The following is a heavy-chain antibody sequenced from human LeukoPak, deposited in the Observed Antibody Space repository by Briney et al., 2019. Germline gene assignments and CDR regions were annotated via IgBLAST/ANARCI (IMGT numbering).Heavy chain of an antibody. CDR2: IKQDGSER. CDR1: ELTFSSYW. J-gene: IGHJ3*01. D-gene: IGHD1-14*01. CDR3: ATTNQHDVFDR. Sequence: PGGSLRLSCAASELTFSSYWMSWVRQAPGKGLEWVANIKQDGSERYYVDSVKGRFTISRDNAKNSLYLQMNSLRVEDTAVYYCATTNQHDVFDRWGQGTMVTVSS. V-gene: IGHV3-7*01.